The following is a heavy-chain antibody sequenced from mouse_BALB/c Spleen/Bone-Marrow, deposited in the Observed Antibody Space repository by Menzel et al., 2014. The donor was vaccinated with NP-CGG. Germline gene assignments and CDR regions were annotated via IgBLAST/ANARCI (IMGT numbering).Heavy chain of an antibody. D-gene: IGHD1-1*01. J-gene: IGHJ4*01. CDR3: AREDIATVVEMDY. CDR2: ILPGSGST. Sequence: QVQLQQSGAELMKPGASVKISCKATGYTFSSYWIELVKQRPGHGLEWIGEILPGSGSTNYNEKFKGKATFTADTSSNTAHMQLSSLTSEDSAVYYCAREDIATVVEMDYWGQGTSVTASS. CDR1: GYTFSSYW. V-gene: IGHV1-9*01.